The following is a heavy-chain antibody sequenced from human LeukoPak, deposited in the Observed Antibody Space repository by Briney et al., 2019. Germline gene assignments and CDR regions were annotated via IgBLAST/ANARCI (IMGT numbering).Heavy chain of an antibody. J-gene: IGHJ3*02. CDR3: ARRSVLLWFGELNDAFDI. Sequence: PSETLSLTCAVYGGSFSGYYWSWIRQPPGKGLEWIGEINHSGSTNYNPSLKSRVTISVDTSKNQFSLKLSSVAAADTAVYYCARRSVLLWFGELNDAFDIWGQGTMVTVSS. CDR1: GGSFSGYY. D-gene: IGHD3-10*01. CDR2: INHSGST. V-gene: IGHV4-34*01.